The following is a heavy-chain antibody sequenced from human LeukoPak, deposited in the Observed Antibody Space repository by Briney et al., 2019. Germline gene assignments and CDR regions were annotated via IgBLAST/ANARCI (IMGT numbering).Heavy chain of an antibody. D-gene: IGHD2-15*01. Sequence: GGSLRLSCAASGFTFSSYSMNWVRQAPGKGLEWVSYISSSSSTIYYADSVKGRFTISRDNAKNSLYLQMNSVRAEDTAVYYCARDLTVVVVAASDHDAFDIWGQGTMVTVSS. CDR2: ISSSSSTI. V-gene: IGHV3-48*01. CDR3: ARDLTVVVVAASDHDAFDI. J-gene: IGHJ3*02. CDR1: GFTFSSYS.